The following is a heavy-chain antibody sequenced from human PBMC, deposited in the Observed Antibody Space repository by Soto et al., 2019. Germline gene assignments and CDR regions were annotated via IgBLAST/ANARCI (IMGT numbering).Heavy chain of an antibody. J-gene: IGHJ6*04. CDR2: IIPIFGTA. CDR1: GGTFSSYA. V-gene: IGHV1-69*13. CDR3: ARVLLTFFGVFTKGSYSYYGRDV. D-gene: IGHD3-3*01. Sequence: SVKVSCKASGGTFSSYAISWVRQAPGQGLEWMGGIIPIFGTANYAQKFQGRVTITADESTSTAYMELSSLRSEDTAVYYCARVLLTFFGVFTKGSYSYYGRDVGGKGTTVPSPQ.